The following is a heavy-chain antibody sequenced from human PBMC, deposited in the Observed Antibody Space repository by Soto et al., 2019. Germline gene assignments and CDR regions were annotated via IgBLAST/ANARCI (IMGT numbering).Heavy chain of an antibody. CDR2: SNHSGST. Sequence: QVQLQQWGAGLLKPSETLSLTCAVYGGSFSGYYWSWSRQPPGKGLEWIGESNHSGSTNYNPSLKSRVTISVDTSKNQFSLKLSSVTAADTAVYYCARGRAFDIWGQGTMVTVSS. J-gene: IGHJ3*02. CDR3: ARGRAFDI. V-gene: IGHV4-34*01. CDR1: GGSFSGYY.